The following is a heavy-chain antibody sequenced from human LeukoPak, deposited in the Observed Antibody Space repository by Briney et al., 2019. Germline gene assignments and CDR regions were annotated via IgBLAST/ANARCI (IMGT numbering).Heavy chain of an antibody. CDR2: IYYSGST. V-gene: IGHV4-39*01. Sequence: SETLSLTCTVSGGSISSSSYYWAWIRQPPGKGLEWIGSIYYSGSTYYNPSLKSRVTISVDTSKNQFSLKLSSVTAADTAVYYCASFSSSWDGFDYWGQGTLVTVSS. J-gene: IGHJ4*02. CDR3: ASFSSSWDGFDY. D-gene: IGHD6-13*01. CDR1: GGSISSSSYY.